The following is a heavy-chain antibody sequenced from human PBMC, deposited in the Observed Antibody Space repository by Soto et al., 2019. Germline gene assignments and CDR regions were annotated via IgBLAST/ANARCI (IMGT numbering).Heavy chain of an antibody. CDR3: EGSWT. CDR1: GFTFSNYA. CDR2: ISGSGDST. Sequence: EVQLLESGGGLVQPGGSLRLSCAAYGFTFSNYAMSWVRQAPGKGLEWVSSISGSGDSTYYADSVKGRFTISRDRSKNTLYLQMNSLRAEDTAVYHCEGSWTWGQGTMVTVSS. D-gene: IGHD5-12*01. J-gene: IGHJ3*01. V-gene: IGHV3-23*01.